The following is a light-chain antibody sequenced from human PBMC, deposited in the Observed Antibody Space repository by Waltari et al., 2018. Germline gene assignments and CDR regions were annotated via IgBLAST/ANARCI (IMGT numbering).Light chain of an antibody. CDR1: SSDVGSYNL. CDR2: EGS. J-gene: IGLJ2*01. CDR3: CSYAGSSTLV. V-gene: IGLV2-23*01. Sequence: QSALTQPASVSGSPGQSITISCTGTSSDVGSYNLVSWYQHHIGKAPKLMIYEGSKRPSGLSNRFSGSKSGNTASLTISGLQAEDEADYYCCSYAGSSTLVFGGGTKLTVL.